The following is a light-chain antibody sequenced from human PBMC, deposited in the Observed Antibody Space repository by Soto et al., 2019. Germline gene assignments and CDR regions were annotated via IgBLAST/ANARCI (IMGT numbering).Light chain of an antibody. CDR3: CSHAGSKNYYL. V-gene: IGLV1-40*01. J-gene: IGLJ1*01. CDR2: GNT. CDR1: KSNIGAGFD. Sequence: QSVLTQPPSVSGAPGQRVTFSCAGTKSNIGAGFDVHWYQHLPGTAPKLLIYGNTNRPSGVPDRFSASKSGTSASLAITGLQPEDEADYYCCSHAGSKNYYLFGPGTKVTVL.